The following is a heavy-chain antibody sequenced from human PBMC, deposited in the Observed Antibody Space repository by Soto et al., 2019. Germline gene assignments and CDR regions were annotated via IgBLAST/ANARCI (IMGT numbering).Heavy chain of an antibody. D-gene: IGHD3-22*01. Sequence: GGSLRLSCAASVFTFSSYEMNWVRQAPGKGLEWVSYISSSGSTIYYADSVKGRFTISRDNAKNSLYLQMNSLRAEDTAVYYCARGIGGSYYYDSSGSLDYWGQGTLVTVSS. CDR2: ISSSGSTI. CDR3: ARGIGGSYYYDSSGSLDY. V-gene: IGHV3-48*03. J-gene: IGHJ4*02. CDR1: VFTFSSYE.